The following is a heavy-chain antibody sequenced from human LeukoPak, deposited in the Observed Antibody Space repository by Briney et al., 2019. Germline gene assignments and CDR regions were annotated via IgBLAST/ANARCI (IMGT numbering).Heavy chain of an antibody. D-gene: IGHD3-10*01. Sequence: SETLSLTCGVYGGSFSGYYWSWIRQPPGKGLEWIGEINHSGSTNYNPSLKSRVTISVDTSKKQFSLKVSSVAAADTAVYYCARDLFDHEGDYWGQGTLVTVSS. J-gene: IGHJ4*02. CDR1: GGSFSGYY. V-gene: IGHV4-34*01. CDR2: INHSGST. CDR3: ARDLFDHEGDY.